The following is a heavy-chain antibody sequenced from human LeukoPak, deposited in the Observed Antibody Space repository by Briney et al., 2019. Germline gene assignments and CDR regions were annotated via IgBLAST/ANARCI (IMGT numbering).Heavy chain of an antibody. CDR2: IYSGGNT. Sequence: GGSLRLSCTVSGFTVSSNSMSWVRQAPGKGLEWVSFIYSGGNTHYSDSVKGRFTISRDNSKNTLYLQMNSLRAEDTAVYYCARRAGENSHPYDYWGQGTLVTVSS. J-gene: IGHJ4*02. V-gene: IGHV3-53*01. CDR3: ARRAGENSHPYDY. CDR1: GFTVSSNS. D-gene: IGHD4-23*01.